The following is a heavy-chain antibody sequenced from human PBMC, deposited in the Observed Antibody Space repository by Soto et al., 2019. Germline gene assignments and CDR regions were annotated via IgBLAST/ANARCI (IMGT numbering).Heavy chain of an antibody. D-gene: IGHD6-13*01. Sequence: GPSVKVSCKASGGTFSSYAISWVRQAPGQGLEWMGGIIPIFGTANYAQKFQGRVTITADESTSTAYMELSSLRSEDTAVYYCARGHPAGTGFDYWGQVTLVTVSS. CDR2: IIPIFGTA. V-gene: IGHV1-69*13. J-gene: IGHJ4*02. CDR1: GGTFSSYA. CDR3: ARGHPAGTGFDY.